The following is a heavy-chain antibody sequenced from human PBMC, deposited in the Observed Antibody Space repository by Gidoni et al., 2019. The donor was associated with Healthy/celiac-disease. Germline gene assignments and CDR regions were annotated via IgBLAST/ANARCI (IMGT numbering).Heavy chain of an antibody. Sequence: QVQLVESGGGVVQPGRSLRLSCAASGFTFSSYAMHWVRQAPGKGLEWVAVISYDGSNKYYADSVKGRFTISRDNSKNTLYLQMNSLRAEDTAVYYCARESHKGGSYYYYYMDVWGKGTTVTVSS. V-gene: IGHV3-30-3*01. J-gene: IGHJ6*03. CDR1: GFTFSSYA. CDR3: ARESHKGGSYYYYYMDV. CDR2: ISYDGSNK. D-gene: IGHD1-26*01.